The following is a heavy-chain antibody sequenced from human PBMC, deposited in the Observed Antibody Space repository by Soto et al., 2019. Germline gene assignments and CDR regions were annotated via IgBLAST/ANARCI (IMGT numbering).Heavy chain of an antibody. CDR3: EKDIGDIVVVAPAVSHYYNYGMDV. Sequence: ASVKVSCKASGYTFTSYYMHWVRQAPGQGLEWMGIINPSGGSTSYAQKFQGRVTMTRDTSTSTVYMELSSLRCEDTAVYFCEKDIGDIVVVAPAVSHYYNYGMDVWGQETTVTVSS. D-gene: IGHD2-2*01. CDR2: INPSGGST. CDR1: GYTFTSYY. J-gene: IGHJ6*02. V-gene: IGHV1-46*01.